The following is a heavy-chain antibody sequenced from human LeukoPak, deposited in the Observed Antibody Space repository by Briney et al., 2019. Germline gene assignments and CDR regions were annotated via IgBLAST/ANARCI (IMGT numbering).Heavy chain of an antibody. CDR3: ARDLTVTKGFDI. J-gene: IGHJ3*02. V-gene: IGHV4-59*11. CDR1: GDSFSSHY. CDR2: ISHIGRT. Sequence: SETLSLTCAVSGDSFSSHYWTWIRQSPGTGLEWIGYISHIGRTNYNPSLKSRVTISIDTSKNQFSLKLRSVTAADTAVYYCARDLTVTKGFDIWGQGTMVSVSS. D-gene: IGHD4-17*01.